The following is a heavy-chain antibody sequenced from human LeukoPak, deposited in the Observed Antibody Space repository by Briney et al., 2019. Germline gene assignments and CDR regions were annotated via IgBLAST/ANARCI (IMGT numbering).Heavy chain of an antibody. CDR2: INTNTGNP. CDR3: ARESDIVVVPAAMWDY. J-gene: IGHJ4*02. D-gene: IGHD2-2*01. CDR1: GYTFTSYA. Sequence: ASVKVSCKSSGYTFTSYAMNWVRQAPGQGLEWMRWINTNTGNPTYAQGFTGRFVFSLDTSVSTAYLQISSLKAEDTAVYYCARESDIVVVPAAMWDYWGQGTLVTVSS. V-gene: IGHV7-4-1*02.